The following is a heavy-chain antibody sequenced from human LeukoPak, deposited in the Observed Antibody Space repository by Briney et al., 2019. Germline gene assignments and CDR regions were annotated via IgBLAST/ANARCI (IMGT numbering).Heavy chain of an antibody. V-gene: IGHV3-21*01. Sequence: GGSLRLSCAASGFTFSSYSMNWVRQAPGKGLEWVSSISSSSSYIYYADSVKGRFTISRDNAKNSLYLQMNSLRAEDTAVYYCARDCSGGSCYKYWGQGTLVTVSS. D-gene: IGHD2-15*01. CDR2: ISSSSSYI. CDR1: GFTFSSYS. J-gene: IGHJ4*02. CDR3: ARDCSGGSCYKY.